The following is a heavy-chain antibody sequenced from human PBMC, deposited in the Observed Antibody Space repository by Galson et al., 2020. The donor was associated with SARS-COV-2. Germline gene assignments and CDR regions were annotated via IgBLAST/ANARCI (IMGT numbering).Heavy chain of an antibody. CDR2: VHYSGAT. V-gene: IGHV4-39*07. Sequence: SETLSLTCTVSGGSISNNNYYWGRIRQPPGKGLEWIVNVHYSGATYYNPSLKSRITISADTSQNQFSLKLNSVTAADTAVYFCARVKWDLLRRFDFWGQGSLVTVSS. CDR1: GGSISNNNYY. D-gene: IGHD1-26*01. J-gene: IGHJ4*02. CDR3: ARVKWDLLRRFDF.